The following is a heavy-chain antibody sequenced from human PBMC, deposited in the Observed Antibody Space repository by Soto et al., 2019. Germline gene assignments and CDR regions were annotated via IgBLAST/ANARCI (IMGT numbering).Heavy chain of an antibody. Sequence: GGSLRLSCVASGFTFSSYAMGWVRQAPGKGLEWVSATSGSGGSTYYADSVKGRFTISRDNSKNTLYLQMNSLRAEDTAVYYCAKGTYGDPEGYWGQGTLVTVSS. D-gene: IGHD4-17*01. CDR3: AKGTYGDPEGY. CDR1: GFTFSSYA. CDR2: TSGSGGST. J-gene: IGHJ4*02. V-gene: IGHV3-23*01.